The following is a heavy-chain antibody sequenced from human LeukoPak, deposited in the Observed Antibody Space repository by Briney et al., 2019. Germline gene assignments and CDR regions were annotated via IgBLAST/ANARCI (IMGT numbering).Heavy chain of an antibody. V-gene: IGHV4-39*01. CDR3: ARPNGSGSYYNVAYFDY. J-gene: IGHJ4*02. CDR1: GGSISSSSYY. Sequence: PSETLSLTCTVSGGSISSSSYYWGWIRQPPGKGLEWIGSIYYSGSTYYNPSLKSRVTISVDTSKNQFSLKLSSVTAADTAVYYCARPNGSGSYYNVAYFDYWGQGTLVTVSS. D-gene: IGHD3-10*01. CDR2: IYYSGST.